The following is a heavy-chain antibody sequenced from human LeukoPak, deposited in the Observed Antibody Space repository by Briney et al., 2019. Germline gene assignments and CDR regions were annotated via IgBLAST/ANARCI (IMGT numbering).Heavy chain of an antibody. V-gene: IGHV3-20*04. D-gene: IGHD2-2*02. J-gene: IGHJ6*03. Sequence: GVSLRLSCAASGFNFDDYGMSWVRQGPGRGLEWVSGINWNGGSKSYADSVKGRFTISRDNAKNSLYLQMKSLRAEDTALYYCAREQYQLLYGYYYMDVWGKGTTVTVSS. CDR1: GFNFDDYG. CDR2: INWNGGSK. CDR3: AREQYQLLYGYYYMDV.